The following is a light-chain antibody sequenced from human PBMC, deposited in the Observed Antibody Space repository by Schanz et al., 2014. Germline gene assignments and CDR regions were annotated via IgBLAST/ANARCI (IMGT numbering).Light chain of an antibody. V-gene: IGKV3-15*01. J-gene: IGKJ2*01. Sequence: PGESATLSCRASQSVSGYLAWYQQKPGQTPRLLIYGASTRATGIPARFSGSVSGTEFTLTISSLQSEDFAVYYCQQYNNWPPYTFGQGTKLEIK. CDR2: GAS. CDR1: QSVSGY. CDR3: QQYNNWPPYT.